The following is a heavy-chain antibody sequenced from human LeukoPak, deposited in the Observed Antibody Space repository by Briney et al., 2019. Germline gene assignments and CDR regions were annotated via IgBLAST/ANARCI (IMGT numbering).Heavy chain of an antibody. J-gene: IGHJ5*02. D-gene: IGHD5-12*01. V-gene: IGHV1-69*13. CDR3: ARDSGYDSNWFDP. CDR1: GGTFSSYA. CDR2: IIPIFGTA. Sequence: ASVKVSCKASGGTFSSYAISWVRQAPGQGLEWMGGIIPIFGTAYYAQKFQGRVTITADESTSTAYMELSSLRSEDTAVYYCARDSGYDSNWFDPWGQGTLVTVSS.